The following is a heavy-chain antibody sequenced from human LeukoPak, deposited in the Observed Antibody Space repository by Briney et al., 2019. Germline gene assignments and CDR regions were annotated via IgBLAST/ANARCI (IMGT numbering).Heavy chain of an antibody. J-gene: IGHJ6*02. Sequence: GGSLRLSCAASGFTFSSYAMSWVRQAPGKGLEWVSAISGSGGSTYYADSVKGRLTISRDNSKKTLYLQMNSLRAEDTAVYYCAKGVGAYYYYGMDVWGQGTTVTVSS. V-gene: IGHV3-23*01. CDR1: GFTFSSYA. CDR3: AKGVGAYYYYGMDV. CDR2: ISGSGGST. D-gene: IGHD1-26*01.